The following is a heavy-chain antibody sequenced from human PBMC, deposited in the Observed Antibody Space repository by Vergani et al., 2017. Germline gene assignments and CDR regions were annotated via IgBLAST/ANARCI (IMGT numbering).Heavy chain of an antibody. J-gene: IGHJ5*02. CDR3: ASGGSWYNWFDP. D-gene: IGHD6-13*01. V-gene: IGHV4-59*01. CDR1: GGSISSYY. CDR2: IYYSGNT. Sequence: QVQLQESGPGLVKPSETLSLTCTVSGGSISSYYWSWIRQPPGKGLEWIGYIYYSGNTNYNPSLKSRVTLSVDTSKNQFSLNLSSVTAADTAVYYCASGGSWYNWFDPWGQGTLVTVSS.